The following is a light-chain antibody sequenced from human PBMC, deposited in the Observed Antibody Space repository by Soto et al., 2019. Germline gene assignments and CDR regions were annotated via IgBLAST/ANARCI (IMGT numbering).Light chain of an antibody. J-gene: IGKJ4*01. Sequence: EIVLTQSPDTLSLSPGERATLSCRASQSVRNNYLAWYQQKPGQAPRFLIFDASSRATGIPDRFRGSGSGTDFTLTISRLEPEDFAVYYCQQYGSTPLTFGGGTKVDIE. V-gene: IGKV3-20*01. CDR1: QSVRNNY. CDR2: DAS. CDR3: QQYGSTPLT.